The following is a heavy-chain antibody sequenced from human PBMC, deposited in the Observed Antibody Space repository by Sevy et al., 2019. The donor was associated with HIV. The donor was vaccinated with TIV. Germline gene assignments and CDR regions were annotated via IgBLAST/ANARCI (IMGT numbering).Heavy chain of an antibody. D-gene: IGHD2-8*02. J-gene: IGHJ6*02. CDR3: AKRRVQSGLSGGGANYGMDV. CDR1: GFPFSSYA. CDR2: LIGGGSRT. V-gene: IGHV3-23*01. Sequence: GGSLRLSCAASGFPFSSYAMSWVRQAPGKGLEWVSTLIGGGSRTYYADSVTGRFIISRDNSRNTLYLQMNSLRAEDTAIYCCAKRRVQSGLSGGGANYGMDVCGRGTTVTVSS.